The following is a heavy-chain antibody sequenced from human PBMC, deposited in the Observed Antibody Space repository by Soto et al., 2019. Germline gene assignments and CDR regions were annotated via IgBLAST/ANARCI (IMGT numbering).Heavy chain of an antibody. V-gene: IGHV3-21*01. CDR3: ARDASRYYDFWSGPYSHDYYYYGMDV. Sequence: PGGSLRLSCAASGFTFSSYSMNWVRQAPGKGLEWVSSISISSSYIYYADSVKGRFTISRDNAKNSLYLQMNSLRAEDTAVYYCARDASRYYDFWSGPYSHDYYYYGMDVWGQGTTVTVSS. CDR2: ISISSSYI. J-gene: IGHJ6*02. D-gene: IGHD3-3*01. CDR1: GFTFSSYS.